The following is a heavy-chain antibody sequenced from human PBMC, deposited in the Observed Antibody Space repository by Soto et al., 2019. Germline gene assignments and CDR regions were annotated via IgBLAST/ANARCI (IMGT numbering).Heavy chain of an antibody. D-gene: IGHD1-26*01. J-gene: IGHJ6*02. V-gene: IGHV3-30*18. CDR1: GFTFSSYG. Sequence: QVQLVESGGGVVQPGRSLRLSCAASGFTFSSYGMHWVRQAPGKGLEWVAVISYDGSNKYYADSVKGRFTISRDNSKNTLYLQINSLRAEDTAVYYCAKEVWELPTYYYYGMDVWGQGTTVTVSS. CDR2: ISYDGSNK. CDR3: AKEVWELPTYYYYGMDV.